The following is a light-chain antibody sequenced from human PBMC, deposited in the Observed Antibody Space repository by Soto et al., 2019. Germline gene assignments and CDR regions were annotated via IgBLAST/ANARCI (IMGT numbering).Light chain of an antibody. CDR2: EVS. V-gene: IGLV2-14*01. J-gene: IGLJ1*01. Sequence: QSALTQPASVSGPPGQSITISCTGTSSDVGAYNYVSWYQQHPGKAPNLMIYEVSNRPSGVSNRFSGSKSGNTASLTISGLQAEDEADYYCSSYISSSTLVFGTGTKVTVL. CDR1: SSDVGAYNY. CDR3: SSYISSSTLV.